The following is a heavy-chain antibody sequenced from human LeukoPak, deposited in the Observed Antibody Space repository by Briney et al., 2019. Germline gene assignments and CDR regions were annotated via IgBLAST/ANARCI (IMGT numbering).Heavy chain of an antibody. D-gene: IGHD1-26*01. CDR1: GFTFSSYG. V-gene: IGHV3-33*01. CDR3: ARDGGRLYYFDY. Sequence: GGSLRLSCAAFGFTFSSYGMHWVRQAPGKGLEWVAVIWYDGSNKLYADSVRGRFTISRDNSENTLSLQMDSPRAEDTAVYYCARDGGRLYYFDYWGQGTLVTVSS. J-gene: IGHJ4*02. CDR2: IWYDGSNK.